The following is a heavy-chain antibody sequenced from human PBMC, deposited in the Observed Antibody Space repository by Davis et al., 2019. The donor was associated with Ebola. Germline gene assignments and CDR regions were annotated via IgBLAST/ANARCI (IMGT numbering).Heavy chain of an antibody. CDR1: GFTFSSYS. CDR3: ARGGWLQSGAAFDI. J-gene: IGHJ3*02. CDR2: ISISTSYI. V-gene: IGHV3-21*04. Sequence: PGGSLRLSCAASGFTFSSYSMNWVRQAPGKGLEWVSSISISTSYIYYADSVKGRFTISRDNAKNSLYLQMNSLRAEDTAVYYCARGGWLQSGAAFDIWGQGTMVTVSS. D-gene: IGHD5-24*01.